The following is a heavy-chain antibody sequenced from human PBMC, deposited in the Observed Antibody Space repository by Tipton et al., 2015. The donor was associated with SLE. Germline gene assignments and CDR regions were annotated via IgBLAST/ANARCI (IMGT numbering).Heavy chain of an antibody. CDR1: GITFGEYA. CDR2: TRRDSHGGTT. Sequence: SLRLSCRASGITFGEYAMSWVRQAPGKGPEWVSFTRRDSHGGTTEYAASVKGRFVVSRDDSKTIAYLQMNSLKTEDTAVYYCTRDLLGASNYDSRGLNTNYYYYADLWGKGTTVTVS. CDR3: TRDLLGASNYDSRGLNTNYYYYADL. V-gene: IGHV3-49*04. J-gene: IGHJ6*03. D-gene: IGHD3-22*01.